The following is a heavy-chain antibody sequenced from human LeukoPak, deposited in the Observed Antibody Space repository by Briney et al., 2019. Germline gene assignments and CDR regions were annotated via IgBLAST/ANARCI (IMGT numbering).Heavy chain of an antibody. D-gene: IGHD3-10*01. V-gene: IGHV3-7*01. CDR2: IKQDGSEK. J-gene: IGHJ4*02. CDR3: AGMTYYYGSAEDY. CDR1: GFTFSSYW. Sequence: GGSLRLSCAASGFTFSSYWMSWVRQAPGKGLEWVANIKQDGSEKYYVDYVEGRFTISRDNAKNSLYLQMHRLRAEDTAVYYCAGMTYYYGSAEDYWGQGTLVTVSS.